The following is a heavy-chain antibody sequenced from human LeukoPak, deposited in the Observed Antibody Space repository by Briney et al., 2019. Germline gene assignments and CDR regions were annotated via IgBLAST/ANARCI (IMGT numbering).Heavy chain of an antibody. D-gene: IGHD3-22*01. CDR3: AKDSRGYYDSSGYYGFDY. J-gene: IGHJ4*02. CDR2: ISGSGGST. V-gene: IGHV3-23*01. Sequence: GGSLRLSCAASGFTFSSYAMSWVRQAPGKGLEWVSAISGSGGSTCYADSVKGRFTISRDNSKNTLYLQMNSLRAEDTAVYYCAKDSRGYYDSSGYYGFDYWGQGTLVTVSS. CDR1: GFTFSSYA.